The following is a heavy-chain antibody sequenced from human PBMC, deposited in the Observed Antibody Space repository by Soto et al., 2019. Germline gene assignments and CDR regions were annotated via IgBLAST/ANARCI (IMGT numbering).Heavy chain of an antibody. Sequence: VQLVESGGGLVKPGGSLRLSCAASGFTFSSNYMSWVRQAPGKGLEWVSVIYSGGSTYYADSVKGRFTISRDNSKNTLYLQMNSLRAEDTAVYYCAREGSGSSWYYFDYWGQGTLVTVSS. CDR1: GFTFSSNY. CDR2: IYSGGST. V-gene: IGHV3-66*01. CDR3: AREGSGSSWYYFDY. D-gene: IGHD6-13*01. J-gene: IGHJ4*02.